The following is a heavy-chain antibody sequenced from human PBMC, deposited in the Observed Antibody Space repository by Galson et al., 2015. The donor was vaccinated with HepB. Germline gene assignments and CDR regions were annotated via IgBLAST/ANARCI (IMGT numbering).Heavy chain of an antibody. V-gene: IGHV3-21*01. CDR1: GFTFSSYS. CDR3: ASFLGYCSSTSCSDY. Sequence: SLRLSCAASGFTFSSYSMNWVRQAPGKGLEWVSSISSSSSYIYYADSVKGRFTISRDNAKNSLYLLMNSLRAEDTAVYYCASFLGYCSSTSCSDYWGQGTLVTVSS. CDR2: ISSSSSYI. J-gene: IGHJ4*02. D-gene: IGHD2-2*01.